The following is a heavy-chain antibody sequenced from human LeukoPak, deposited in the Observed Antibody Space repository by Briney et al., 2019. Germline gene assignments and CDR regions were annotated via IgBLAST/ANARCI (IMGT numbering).Heavy chain of an antibody. CDR1: GGSISSYY. CDR3: ARRGRVVVTAIRQYYFDY. D-gene: IGHD2-21*02. Sequence: SETLSLTCTVSGGSISSYYWSWIRQPPGKGLEWIGYIYYSGSTNYNPSLKSRVTISVDTSKNQFSLKLSSVTAADTAVYYCARRGRVVVTAIRQYYFDYWGQGTLVTVSS. V-gene: IGHV4-59*12. CDR2: IYYSGST. J-gene: IGHJ4*02.